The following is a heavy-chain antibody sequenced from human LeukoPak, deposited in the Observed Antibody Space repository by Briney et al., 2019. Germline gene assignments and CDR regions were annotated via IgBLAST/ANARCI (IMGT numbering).Heavy chain of an antibody. D-gene: IGHD3-10*01. CDR1: GGSISSYY. CDR3: ARLPQLRGSWSYYNVR. J-gene: IGHJ4*02. Sequence: SETLSLTCTVSGGSISSYYWSWIRQPAGKGLESIGHISTSGSTNYNPSLKSRVTMSVDTSKNQFSLKLSSVTAADTAVYYCARLPQLRGSWSYYNVRWGQGTLVTVSS. V-gene: IGHV4-4*07. CDR2: ISTSGST.